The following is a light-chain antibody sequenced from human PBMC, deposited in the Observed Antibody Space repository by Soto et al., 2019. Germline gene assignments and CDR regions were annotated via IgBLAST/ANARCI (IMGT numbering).Light chain of an antibody. V-gene: IGKV3-20*01. CDR1: QSVGSSQ. CDR2: GAS. CDR3: QQYGSSPRT. Sequence: EIVLTQSPGTLSLSPGERATLSCRASQSVGSSQLAWYQQKPGQAPRLVMYGASSRATDTPDRFSGSGSGTDCTLTISRLEPEDFAVYYCQQYGSSPRTFGQGTMMEIK. J-gene: IGKJ1*01.